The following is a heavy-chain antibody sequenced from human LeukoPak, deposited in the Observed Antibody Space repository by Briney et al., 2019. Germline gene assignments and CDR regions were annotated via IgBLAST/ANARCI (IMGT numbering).Heavy chain of an antibody. CDR2: IYYSGST. V-gene: IGHV4-59*01. CDR3: ARGPTFYDYVWGSYRYYYGMDV. D-gene: IGHD3-16*02. J-gene: IGHJ6*02. CDR1: GGSISSYY. Sequence: SETLSLTCTVSGGSISSYYWSWIRQPPGKGLEWIGYIYYSGSTNYNPSLKSRVTISVDTYKNQFSLKLSSVTAADTAVYYCARGPTFYDYVWGSYRYYYGMDVWGQGTTVTVSS.